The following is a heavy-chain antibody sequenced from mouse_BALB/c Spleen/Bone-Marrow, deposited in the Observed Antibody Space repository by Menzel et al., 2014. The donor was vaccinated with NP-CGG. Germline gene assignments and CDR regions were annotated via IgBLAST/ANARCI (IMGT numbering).Heavy chain of an antibody. V-gene: IGHV2-9*02. J-gene: IGHJ3*01. CDR2: IWAGGST. CDR1: GFSLTNYG. CDR3: ASYYRYDGAY. D-gene: IGHD2-14*01. Sequence: VQLQESGPGLVAPSQSLSITCTVSGFSLTNYGVHWVRQPPGKGPEWLGVIWAGGSTNYNSALMSRLTISKDNSKSQVFLKMSSLQTDDTAMYYCASYYRYDGAYWGQGTLVTVSA.